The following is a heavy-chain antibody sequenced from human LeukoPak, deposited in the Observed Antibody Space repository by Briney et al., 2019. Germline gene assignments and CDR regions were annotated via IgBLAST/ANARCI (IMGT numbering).Heavy chain of an antibody. CDR3: ARRGFKAYDY. CDR1: GGSFSGYY. Sequence: SETLSLTCAVYGGSFSGYYWSWIRQPPGKGLEWIGEINHSGSTNYNPSLKSRVTISVDKSKNQFSLKRSSVTAADTAVYYCARRGFKAYDYWGQGTLVTVSS. J-gene: IGHJ4*02. CDR2: INHSGST. V-gene: IGHV4-34*01. D-gene: IGHD3-10*01.